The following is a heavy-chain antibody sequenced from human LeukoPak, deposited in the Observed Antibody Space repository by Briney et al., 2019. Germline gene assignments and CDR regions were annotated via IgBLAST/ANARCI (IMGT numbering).Heavy chain of an antibody. CDR1: GYSFTSYW. Sequence: GESLKISCKGSGYSFTSYWIGWVRQMPGKGLEWMGIIYPGDSNTRYSPSFQGQVTFSADKSISTAYLQWSSLKASDTAMYYCARCVLNDSWYGLLAGDYYYYYMDVWGKGTTVTVSS. CDR2: IYPGDSNT. J-gene: IGHJ6*03. V-gene: IGHV5-51*01. D-gene: IGHD6-13*01. CDR3: ARCVLNDSWYGLLAGDYYYYYMDV.